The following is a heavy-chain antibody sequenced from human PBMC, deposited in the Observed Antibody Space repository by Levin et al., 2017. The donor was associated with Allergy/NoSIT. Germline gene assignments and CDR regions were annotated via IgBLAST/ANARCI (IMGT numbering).Heavy chain of an antibody. CDR2: ISSSGSTI. CDR1: GFTFSDYY. D-gene: IGHD6-6*01. Sequence: GGSLRLSCATSGFTFSDYYMSWIRQAPGKGLEWVSDISSSGSTIYYSDSVKGRFTISRDNVKNSLYLQMNSLRAEDTAVYYCARAYSTSSRGGGYWGQGTLVTVCS. V-gene: IGHV3-11*01. J-gene: IGHJ4*02. CDR3: ARAYSTSSRGGGY.